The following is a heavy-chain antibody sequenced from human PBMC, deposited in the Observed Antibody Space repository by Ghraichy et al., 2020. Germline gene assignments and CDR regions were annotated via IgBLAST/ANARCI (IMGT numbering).Heavy chain of an antibody. V-gene: IGHV3-64D*06. D-gene: IGHD2-2*01. CDR2: IDTTGLNT. J-gene: IGHJ4*02. CDR1: GFTFRTYA. Sequence: GGSLRLSCSASGFTFRTYAVYWVRQAPGKGLEYVSAIDTTGLNTYYADSVKGRFAMSRDLSKNTVSLEMSSLRRDDTAMYYCVRVMSRRKSWLGYADLWGQGTRVTVSS. CDR3: VRVMSRRKSWLGYADL.